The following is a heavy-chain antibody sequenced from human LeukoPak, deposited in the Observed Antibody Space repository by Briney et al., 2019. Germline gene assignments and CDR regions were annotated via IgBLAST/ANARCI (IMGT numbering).Heavy chain of an antibody. CDR2: ISSSSSYI. J-gene: IGHJ4*02. V-gene: IGHV3-21*01. Sequence: GGSLRLSCAASGFTFSSYTMNWVRQDPGKGLEWVSSISSSSSYIYYADSVKGRFTISRDNAKNSLYLQMNSLRAEDTAVYYCARDPCGGGDCLIGYWGQGTLVTVSS. D-gene: IGHD2-21*02. CDR1: GFTFSSYT. CDR3: ARDPCGGGDCLIGY.